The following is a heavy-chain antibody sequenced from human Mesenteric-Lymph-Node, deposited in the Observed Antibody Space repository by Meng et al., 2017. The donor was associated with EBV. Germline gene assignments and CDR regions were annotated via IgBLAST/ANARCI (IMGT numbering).Heavy chain of an antibody. J-gene: IGHJ4*02. V-gene: IGHV4-61*01. CDR3: AKYDNGWRTFEY. CDR2: IYYSGST. Sequence: KLQESGPGLVKPSETLSLTCTVSGDSVSSGIYYWSWIRQPPGKEVEWIGYIYYSGSTDYNPSLKSRVTISVDTSKNQFSLKFSSVTAADTAVYYCAKYDNGWRTFEYWGQGTLVTVSS. CDR1: GDSVSSGIYY. D-gene: IGHD6-19*01.